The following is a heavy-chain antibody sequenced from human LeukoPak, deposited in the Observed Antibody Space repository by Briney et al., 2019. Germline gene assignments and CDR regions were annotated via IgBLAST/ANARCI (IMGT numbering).Heavy chain of an antibody. D-gene: IGHD1-26*01. Sequence: PGESLRLSCAASGFTFSSDNMNWVRQAPGKGLEWVSSISGSSTYIYYADSVRGRFTISRDNAKNSLFLHMNSLRAEDTAVYYCAREVGATDDYWGQGTLVTVSS. J-gene: IGHJ4*02. CDR3: AREVGATDDY. V-gene: IGHV3-21*01. CDR2: ISGSSTYI. CDR1: GFTFSSDN.